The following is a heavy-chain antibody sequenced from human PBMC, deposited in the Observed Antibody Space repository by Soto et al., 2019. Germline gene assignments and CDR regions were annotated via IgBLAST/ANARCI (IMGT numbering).Heavy chain of an antibody. D-gene: IGHD3-10*01. J-gene: IGHJ5*02. CDR2: IYYSGST. Sequence: LSLTCTVSGGSISSSSYYWGWIRQPPGKGLEWIGSIYYSGSTYYNPSLKSRVTISVDTSKNQFSLKLSSVTAADTAVYYCARRVSLWFGIFDPWGQGTLVTVSS. CDR1: GGSISSSSYY. CDR3: ARRVSLWFGIFDP. V-gene: IGHV4-39*01.